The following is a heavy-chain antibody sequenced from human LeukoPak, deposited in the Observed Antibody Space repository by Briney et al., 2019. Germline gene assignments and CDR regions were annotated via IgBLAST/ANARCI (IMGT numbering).Heavy chain of an antibody. J-gene: IGHJ4*02. Sequence: GGSLRLSCAASGFTFDDYTMHWVRQAPGKGLEWVSLISWDGGSTYYADSVKGRFTISRDNSKNSLYLQMNSLRTEDTALYYCAKGRFLEWSGGDFDYWGQGTLVTVSS. D-gene: IGHD3-3*01. CDR1: GFTFDDYT. CDR3: AKGRFLEWSGGDFDY. CDR2: ISWDGGST. V-gene: IGHV3-43*01.